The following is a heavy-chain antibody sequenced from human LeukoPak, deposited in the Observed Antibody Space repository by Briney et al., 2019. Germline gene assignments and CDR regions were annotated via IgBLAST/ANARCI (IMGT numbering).Heavy chain of an antibody. J-gene: IGHJ5*02. CDR2: IYSGGST. CDR1: GFSVSSNY. V-gene: IGHV3-53*01. D-gene: IGHD6-6*01. CDR3: AGLSSVAARPGWVDP. Sequence: PGGSLRLSCAASGFSVSSNYMSWVRQAPGKGLEWVSVIYSGGSTYYSDSVKGRFTISRDSSKNTLYVQMNSLRAEDTAVYYCAGLSSVAARPGWVDPWGQGTLVTVSS.